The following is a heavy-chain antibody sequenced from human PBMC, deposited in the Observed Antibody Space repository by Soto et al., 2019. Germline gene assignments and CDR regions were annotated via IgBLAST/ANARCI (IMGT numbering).Heavy chain of an antibody. Sequence: GGSLRLSCAASGFTFSSYWMSWVRQAPGKGLEWVANIKQDGSEKYYGDSVKGRFTISRDNAKNSLYLQMNRLRAEDTAVYYCARDLSYCSGGSCYYYYYGMDVWGQGTTVTVSS. J-gene: IGHJ6*02. D-gene: IGHD2-15*01. CDR2: IKQDGSEK. CDR3: ARDLSYCSGGSCYYYYYGMDV. CDR1: GFTFSSYW. V-gene: IGHV3-7*01.